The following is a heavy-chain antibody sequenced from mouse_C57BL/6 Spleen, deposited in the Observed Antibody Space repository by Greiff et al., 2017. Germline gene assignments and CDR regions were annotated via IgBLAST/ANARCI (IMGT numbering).Heavy chain of an antibody. CDR1: GYTFTSYW. V-gene: IGHV1-5*01. D-gene: IGHD1-1*01. CDR3: PHPYYYGSSYGRFAY. CDR2: IYPGNSDT. J-gene: IGHJ3*01. Sequence: VQLQQSGTVLARPGASVKMSCKTSGYTFTSYWMHWVKQRPGQGLEWIGAIYPGNSDTSYNQKFKGKAKLTAVTSASTAYMELSSLTNEDSAVYDWPHPYYYGSSYGRFAYWGQGTLVTVSA.